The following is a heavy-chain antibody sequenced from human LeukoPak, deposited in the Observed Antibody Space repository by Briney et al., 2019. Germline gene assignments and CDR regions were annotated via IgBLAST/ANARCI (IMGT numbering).Heavy chain of an antibody. Sequence: ASVKVSCKASGYTFTSYDINWVRQATGQGLEWMGWMNHNSGNTGYAQKFQGRVTITMNTSISTAYMELSSPRYEDTAVYYCTGGQWDDQEIYMDVWGKGTTVTVSS. V-gene: IGHV1-8*03. CDR3: TGGQWDDQEIYMDV. CDR1: GYTFTSYD. J-gene: IGHJ6*03. D-gene: IGHD1-26*01. CDR2: MNHNSGNT.